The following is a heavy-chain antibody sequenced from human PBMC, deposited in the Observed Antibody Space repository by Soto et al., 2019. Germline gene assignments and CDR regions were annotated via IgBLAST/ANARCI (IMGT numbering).Heavy chain of an antibody. Sequence: ASVKVSCKASGYTFTSYGISWVRQAPGQGLEWMGWISAYNGNTNYAQKLQGRVTMTTDTSTSTAYMELRSLRSDDTAVYYCARLITGFGELDFDYWGQGTTVTVSS. V-gene: IGHV1-18*01. D-gene: IGHD3-10*01. CDR2: ISAYNGNT. CDR1: GYTFTSYG. CDR3: ARLITGFGELDFDY. J-gene: IGHJ4*02.